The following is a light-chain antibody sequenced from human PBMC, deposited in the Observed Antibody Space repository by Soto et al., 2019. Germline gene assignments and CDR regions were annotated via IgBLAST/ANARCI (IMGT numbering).Light chain of an antibody. CDR1: SGSVSTSYY. V-gene: IGLV8-61*01. Sequence: QAVVTQEPSFSVSPGGTVTLTCGLSSGSVSTSYYPSWYQQTPGQAPRTLIYSTNTRSSGVPDRFSGSILGNKAALTITGAQADEETDYYCVLYMVSGISVFGGGTQMTVL. CDR2: STN. CDR3: VLYMVSGISV. J-gene: IGLJ7*01.